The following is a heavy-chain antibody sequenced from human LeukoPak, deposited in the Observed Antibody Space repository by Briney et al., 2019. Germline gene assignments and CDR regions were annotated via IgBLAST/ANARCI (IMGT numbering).Heavy chain of an antibody. CDR2: IYYSGST. CDR1: GGSISSGGYY. V-gene: IGHV4-31*03. Sequence: SQTLSLTCTVSGGSISSGGYYWSWIRQHPRKGLEWIGYIYYSGSTYYNPSLKSRVTISVDTSKNQFSLKLSSVTAADTAVYYCARVPLTSYYDFWSGYLGDYYFDYWGQGTLVTVSS. J-gene: IGHJ4*02. D-gene: IGHD3-3*01. CDR3: ARVPLTSYYDFWSGYLGDYYFDY.